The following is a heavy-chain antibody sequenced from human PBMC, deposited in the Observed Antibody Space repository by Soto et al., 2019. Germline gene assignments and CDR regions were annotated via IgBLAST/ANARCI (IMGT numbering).Heavy chain of an antibody. CDR2: ISAYSGDT. Sequence: QVQLVQSGAEVKKPGASVKVSCKASGYILTSYGITWMRQAPGQGPEWMGWISAYSGDTVYPQNFQGRVTMTADTARSTVYMELTGLRSDDTAVYYCARGGGGSGLLSGYYMDVWGKGTTVTVSS. V-gene: IGHV1-18*01. CDR1: GYILTSYG. J-gene: IGHJ6*03. CDR3: ARGGGGSGLLSGYYMDV. D-gene: IGHD3-10*01.